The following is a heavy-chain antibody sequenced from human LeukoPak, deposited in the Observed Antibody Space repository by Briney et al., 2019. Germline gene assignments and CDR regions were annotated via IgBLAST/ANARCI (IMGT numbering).Heavy chain of an antibody. CDR2: ITGSGGST. V-gene: IGHV3-23*01. D-gene: IGHD6-6*01. Sequence: PGGSLRLSCAASGFTFSSYAMSWVRQAPGKGLEWVSAITGSGGSTYYADSVRGRFTISRDNSKETLYLQMDSLRVEDTAVYYCAKGSSTSRPYYFGYWGQGTLVTVSS. CDR3: AKGSSTSRPYYFGY. J-gene: IGHJ4*02. CDR1: GFTFSSYA.